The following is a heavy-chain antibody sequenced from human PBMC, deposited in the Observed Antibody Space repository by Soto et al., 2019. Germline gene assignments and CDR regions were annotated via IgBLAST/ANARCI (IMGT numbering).Heavy chain of an antibody. CDR3: AKARAQYYDFWSGYPVDD. CDR1: GFTFSSYA. J-gene: IGHJ4*02. Sequence: PGGSLRLSCAASGFTFSSYAMSWVRQAPGKGLEWVSAISGSGGSTYYADSVKGRFTISRDNSKHTLYLQLNSLRAEDTAVYYYAKARAQYYDFWSGYPVDDWGQGTLVTSPQ. D-gene: IGHD3-3*01. CDR2: ISGSGGST. V-gene: IGHV3-23*01.